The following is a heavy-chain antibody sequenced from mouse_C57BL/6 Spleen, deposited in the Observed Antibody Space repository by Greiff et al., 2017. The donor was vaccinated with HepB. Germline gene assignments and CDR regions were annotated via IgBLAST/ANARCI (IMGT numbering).Heavy chain of an antibody. J-gene: IGHJ2*01. V-gene: IGHV1-69*01. CDR3: ARSGWPYYFDY. CDR2: IDPSDSYT. D-gene: IGHD2-3*01. CDR1: GYTFTSYW. Sequence: VQLQQPGAELVMPGASVKLSCKASGYTFTSYWMHWVKQRPGQGLEWIGEIDPSDSYTNYNQKFKGKSTLTVDKSSSTAYMQLSSLTSEDSAVYYCARSGWPYYFDYWGQGTTLTVSS.